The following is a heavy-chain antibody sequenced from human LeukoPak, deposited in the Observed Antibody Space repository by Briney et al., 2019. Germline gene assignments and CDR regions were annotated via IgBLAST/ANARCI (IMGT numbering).Heavy chain of an antibody. Sequence: GRSLRLSCAASGFTFSSYAMHWVRQAPGKGLEWVAVISYDGSNKYYADSVKGRFTISRDNSKNTLYLQMNSLRAEDTAVYYCASYTMVPGQRDWGQGTLVTVSS. D-gene: IGHD3-10*01. CDR3: ASYTMVPGQRD. CDR1: GFTFSSYA. J-gene: IGHJ4*02. V-gene: IGHV3-30-3*01. CDR2: ISYDGSNK.